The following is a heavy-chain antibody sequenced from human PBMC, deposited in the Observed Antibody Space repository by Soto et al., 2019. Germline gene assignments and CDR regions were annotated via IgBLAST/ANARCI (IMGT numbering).Heavy chain of an antibody. Sequence: ASVKVSCKVSGYTLTELSMHWVRQAPGKGLEWMGGFDPEDGETIYAQKFQGRVTMTEDTSTDTAYMELSSLRSEDTAVYYCATDNAIFGVGTYWARPFDPWGQGTLVTVSS. V-gene: IGHV1-24*01. J-gene: IGHJ5*02. CDR1: GYTLTELS. CDR2: FDPEDGET. D-gene: IGHD3-3*01. CDR3: ATDNAIFGVGTYWARPFDP.